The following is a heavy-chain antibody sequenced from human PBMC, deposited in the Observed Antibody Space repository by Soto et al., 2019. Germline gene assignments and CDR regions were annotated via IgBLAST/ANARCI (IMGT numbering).Heavy chain of an antibody. CDR1: GDFIDTNKW. CDR3: ARHLVVDSSNWFDP. Sequence: SETLSLTCVVSGDFIDTNKWWTWVRQPPGKGLEWIGSIYYSGSTYYNPSLKSRVTISVDTSKNQFSLKLSSVTAADTAVYYCARHLVVDSSNWFDPWGQGTLVTVSS. CDR2: IYYSGST. J-gene: IGHJ5*02. D-gene: IGHD3-22*01. V-gene: IGHV4-39*01.